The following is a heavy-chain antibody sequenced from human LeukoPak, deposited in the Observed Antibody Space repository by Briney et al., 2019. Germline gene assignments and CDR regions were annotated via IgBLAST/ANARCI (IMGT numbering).Heavy chain of an antibody. Sequence: SETLSLTCAVYGGSFSGYYWSWIRQPPGKGLEWIGYIYSSGNTNYNPSLKSRVTISVDTSKNQLSLNMSSVTAEDTAIYYCARTSCISTSCYRRSTFDYWGQGTLVTVSS. J-gene: IGHJ4*02. CDR3: ARTSCISTSCYRRSTFDY. CDR2: IYSSGNT. V-gene: IGHV4-34*11. D-gene: IGHD2-2*02. CDR1: GGSFSGYY.